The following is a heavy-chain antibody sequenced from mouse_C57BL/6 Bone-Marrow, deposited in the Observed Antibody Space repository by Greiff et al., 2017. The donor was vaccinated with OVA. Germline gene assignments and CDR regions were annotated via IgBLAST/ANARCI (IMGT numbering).Heavy chain of an antibody. CDR3: AKGATMVTDY. Sequence: QVHVKQPGAELVKPGASVKMSCKASGYTFTSYWITWVKQRPGQGLEWIGDIYPGSGSTNYNEKFKSKATLTVDTSSSTAYMQLSSLTSEDSAVYYCAKGATMVTDYWGQGTTLTVSS. CDR1: GYTFTSYW. D-gene: IGHD2-2*01. J-gene: IGHJ2*01. CDR2: IYPGSGST. V-gene: IGHV1-55*01.